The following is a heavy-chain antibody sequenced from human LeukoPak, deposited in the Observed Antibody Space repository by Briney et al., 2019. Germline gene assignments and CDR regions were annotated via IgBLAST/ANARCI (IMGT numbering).Heavy chain of an antibody. J-gene: IGHJ4*02. CDR2: IYTSGST. D-gene: IGHD6-13*01. CDR3: ARGRGSSWYYFDS. CDR1: GGSISSGSYY. Sequence: SETLSLTCTVSGGSISSGSYYWSWIRQPAGKGLEWIGRIYTSGSTNYNPSLKGRVTMTVDTSKNQFSLNLSSVTAADTAVYYCARGRGSSWYYFDSWGQGTLVTVSS. V-gene: IGHV4-61*02.